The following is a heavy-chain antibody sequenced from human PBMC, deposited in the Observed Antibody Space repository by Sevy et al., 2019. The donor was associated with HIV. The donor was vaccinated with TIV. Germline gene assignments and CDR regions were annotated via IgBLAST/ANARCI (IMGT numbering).Heavy chain of an antibody. CDR1: GYTFTSYG. V-gene: IGHV1-18*01. D-gene: IGHD5-18*01. Sequence: ASVKFPCKASGYTFTSYGISWVRQAPGQGLEWMGWISAYNGNTNYAQKLQGRVTMTTDTSTSTAYMELRSLRSDDTAVYYCARDRDTAMAQYYYYYGMDVWGQGTTVTVSS. CDR2: ISAYNGNT. CDR3: ARDRDTAMAQYYYYYGMDV. J-gene: IGHJ6*02.